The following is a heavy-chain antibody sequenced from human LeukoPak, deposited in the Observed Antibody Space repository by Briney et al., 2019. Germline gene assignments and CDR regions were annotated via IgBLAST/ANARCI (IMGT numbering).Heavy chain of an antibody. J-gene: IGHJ6*04. CDR1: GVSISSSNSY. CDR3: AELGITMIGGV. D-gene: IGHD3-10*02. Sequence: SETLSLTCTVSGVSISSSNSYWGWIRQPPGRGLEWIGSIYYSGNTYYNASLKSQVSISIDTSKNQFSLRLTSVTAADTAVYYCAELGITMIGGVWGRGTTVTISS. V-gene: IGHV4-39*01. CDR2: IYYSGNT.